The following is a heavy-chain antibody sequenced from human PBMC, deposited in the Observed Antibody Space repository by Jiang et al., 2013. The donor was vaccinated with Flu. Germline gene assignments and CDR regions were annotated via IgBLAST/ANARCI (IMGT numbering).Heavy chain of an antibody. V-gene: IGHV1-46*01. CDR3: ARAPALENYGSGSYYTAASNNWSTP. CDR2: INPSGGST. Sequence: RQAPGQGLEWMGIINPSGGSTSYAQKFQGRVTMTRDTSTSTVYMELSSLRSEDTAVYYCARAPALENYGSGSYYTAASNNWSTPGPGNPGHRLL. J-gene: IGHJ5*02. D-gene: IGHD3-10*01.